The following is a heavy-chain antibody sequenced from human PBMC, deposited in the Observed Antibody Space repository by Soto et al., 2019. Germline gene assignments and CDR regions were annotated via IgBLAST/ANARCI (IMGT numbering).Heavy chain of an antibody. Sequence: PSETLSLTCTVSGGSIGSDHYYWGWIRQSPGKGLEWIASIYYSGDTYFNPSLRSRVSISVDTSKNQFSLKLSSVTAADTAVYYCARGTPHLGYCSSTSCYGFQHWGQGTLVTVSS. D-gene: IGHD2-2*01. V-gene: IGHV4-39*01. J-gene: IGHJ1*01. CDR2: IYYSGDT. CDR3: ARGTPHLGYCSSTSCYGFQH. CDR1: GGSIGSDHYY.